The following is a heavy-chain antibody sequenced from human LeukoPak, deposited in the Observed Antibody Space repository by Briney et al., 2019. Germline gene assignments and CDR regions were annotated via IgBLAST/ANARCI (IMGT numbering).Heavy chain of an antibody. Sequence: GGSLRLSCAASGFTFSTYVMSWVRQTPGKGLEWVSTISNSGGSTYNADSVKGRFTISRDNSKNTLYLQMNSLRAEDTAVYYCTTAPYCGGDCPNFDYWGQGTLVTVSS. D-gene: IGHD2-21*02. CDR2: ISNSGGST. CDR1: GFTFSTYV. CDR3: TTAPYCGGDCPNFDY. J-gene: IGHJ4*02. V-gene: IGHV3-23*01.